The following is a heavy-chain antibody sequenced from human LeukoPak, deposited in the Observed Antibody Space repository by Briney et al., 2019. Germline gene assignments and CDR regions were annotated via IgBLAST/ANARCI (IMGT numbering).Heavy chain of an antibody. V-gene: IGHV1-2*02. D-gene: IGHD3-16*01. CDR1: GYTFTGYY. CDR3: ARGRRVMGYYYYMDV. Sequence: ASVKVSCKASGYTFTGYYMHWVRQAPGQGLEWMGWINPNSGGTNYAQKFQGRVTMTRDTSASTAYTELSSLRSEDMAVYYCARGRRVMGYYYYMDVWGKGTTVTVSS. J-gene: IGHJ6*03. CDR2: INPNSGGT.